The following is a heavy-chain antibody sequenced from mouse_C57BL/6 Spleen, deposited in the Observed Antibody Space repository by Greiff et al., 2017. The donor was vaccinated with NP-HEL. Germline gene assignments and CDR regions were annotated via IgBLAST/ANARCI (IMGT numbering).Heavy chain of an antibody. CDR1: GYTFTSYW. D-gene: IGHD2-3*01. CDR3: ARSDGYYAWFAY. CDR2: IDPSDSYT. V-gene: IGHV1-69*01. Sequence: QVQLQQPGAELVMPGASVKLSCKASGYTFTSYWMHWVKQRPGQGLEWIGEIDPSDSYTNYNQKFKGKSTLTVDESSSTAYMQLSSLTSEDSAVYYCARSDGYYAWFAYWGQGTLVTVSA. J-gene: IGHJ3*01.